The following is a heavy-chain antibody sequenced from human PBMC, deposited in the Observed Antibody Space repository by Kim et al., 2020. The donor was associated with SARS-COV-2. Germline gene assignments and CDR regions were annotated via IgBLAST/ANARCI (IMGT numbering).Heavy chain of an antibody. CDR3: ASIAAAGRGGWGGYYYYYGMDV. J-gene: IGHJ6*02. V-gene: IGHV1-2*06. CDR2: INPNSGGT. CDR1: GYTFTGYY. Sequence: ASVKVSCKASGYTFTGYYMHWVRQAPGQGLEWMGRINPNSGGTNYAQKFQGRVTMTRDTSISTAYMELSRLRSDDTAVDSCASIAAAGRGGWGGYYYYYGMDVWGQGTTVTVSS. D-gene: IGHD6-13*01.